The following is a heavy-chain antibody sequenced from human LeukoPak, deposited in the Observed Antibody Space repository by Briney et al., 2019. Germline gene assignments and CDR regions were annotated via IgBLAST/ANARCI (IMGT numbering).Heavy chain of an antibody. J-gene: IGHJ4*02. CDR1: GGSISSSSYY. CDR2: IYYSGSN. V-gene: IGHV4-39*01. Sequence: SETLSLTCTVSGGSISSSSYYWGWIRQPPGKGLEGIGSIYYSGSNYYNPSLKSRVTISVDTSKNQFSLKLSSLTAADTAVYYCVIVNRSIWYFREYWGQGTLVNVSS. D-gene: IGHD6-13*01. CDR3: VIVNRSIWYFREY.